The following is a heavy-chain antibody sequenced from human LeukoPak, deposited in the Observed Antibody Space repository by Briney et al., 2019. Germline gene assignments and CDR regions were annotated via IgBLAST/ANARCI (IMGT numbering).Heavy chain of an antibody. V-gene: IGHV3-66*01. J-gene: IGHJ4*02. CDR1: GFTVSNSY. D-gene: IGHD2-21*01. Sequence: SGGSLRLSCIASGFTVSNSYMSWVRQAPGKGLEWVSVIYSGGSTSYADSVKGRFTISRDNSKNTLYLQMNSLRAEDTAVYYCARFTHGGDFDYWGQGTLVTVSS. CDR3: ARFTHGGDFDY. CDR2: IYSGGST.